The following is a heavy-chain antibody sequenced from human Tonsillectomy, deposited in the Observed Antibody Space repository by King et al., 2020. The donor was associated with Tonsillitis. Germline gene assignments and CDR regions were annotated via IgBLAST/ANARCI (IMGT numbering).Heavy chain of an antibody. CDR3: ARVHLATFFGAPDY. CDR2: ISYDGSRT. J-gene: IGHJ4*02. D-gene: IGHD2/OR15-2a*01. V-gene: IGHV3-30-3*01. CDR1: GFTFSGYA. Sequence: VQLVESGGGVGQPGRSLRLSCAASGFTFSGYAMHWVRQAPGRGLEWVAIISYDGSRTYYADSVKGRITVSRDNSKNTLYLLMNSLRPEDAAVYYCARVHLATFFGAPDYWGQGTLVTVSS.